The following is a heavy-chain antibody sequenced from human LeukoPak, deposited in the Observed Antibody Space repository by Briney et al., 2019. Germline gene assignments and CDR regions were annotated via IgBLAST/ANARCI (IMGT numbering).Heavy chain of an antibody. CDR3: ARGGYYDFWSGYRGTVSADY. Sequence: GGSLRLSCAASGFTFSSYWMSWVRQAPGKGLEWVANIKQDGSEKYYVDSVKGRFTISRDNAKNSLYLQMNSLRAEDTAVYYCARGGYYDFWSGYRGTVSADYWGQATLVTVSS. V-gene: IGHV3-7*01. CDR1: GFTFSSYW. J-gene: IGHJ4*02. CDR2: IKQDGSEK. D-gene: IGHD3-3*01.